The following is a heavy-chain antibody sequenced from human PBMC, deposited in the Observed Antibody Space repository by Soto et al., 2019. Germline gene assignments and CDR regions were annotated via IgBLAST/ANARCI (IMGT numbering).Heavy chain of an antibody. CDR3: ARTTLTYYYDSSGYHFDY. CDR1: GISLSTSGMC. CDR2: IDWDDDK. Sequence: SGPTLVNPTQTLTLTCTLSGISLSTSGMCVTWIRQPPGKALEWLARIDWDDDKYYSTSLKTRLTISKDTSKNRVVLKMTDMDPVDTATYYCARTTLTYYYDSSGYHFDYWGQGTLVTVSS. J-gene: IGHJ4*02. V-gene: IGHV2-70*11. D-gene: IGHD3-22*01.